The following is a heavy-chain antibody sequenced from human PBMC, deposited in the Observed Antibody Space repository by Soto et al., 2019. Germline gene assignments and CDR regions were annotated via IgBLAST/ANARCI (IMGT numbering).Heavy chain of an antibody. CDR3: ARDGPHRVTPESLALWDY. V-gene: IGHV3-30-3*01. CDR1: GFTFSIYA. Sequence: QVQLVESGGGVVQPGRSLRLSCAASGFTFSIYAMHWVRQAPGKGLEWVAVTSHNEGIKHYADSVKGRFTISRDNSRNAVYLQMSSLRREYTAVYYCARDGPHRVTPESLALWDYWGQGTLVTVSS. J-gene: IGHJ4*02. D-gene: IGHD4-17*01. CDR2: TSHNEGIK.